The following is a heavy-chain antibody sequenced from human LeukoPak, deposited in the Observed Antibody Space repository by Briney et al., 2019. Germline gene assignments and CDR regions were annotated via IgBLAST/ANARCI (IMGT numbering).Heavy chain of an antibody. Sequence: GGSLRLSCTTSGFNFRAYWMGWVRQAPGKGLEWVSAISGSGGSTYYADSVKGRFTISRDNSKNTLYLQMNSLRAEDTAVYYCAKESAGTDYWGQGTLVTVSS. J-gene: IGHJ4*02. CDR1: GFNFRAYW. CDR3: AKESAGTDY. V-gene: IGHV3-23*01. CDR2: ISGSGGST. D-gene: IGHD6-13*01.